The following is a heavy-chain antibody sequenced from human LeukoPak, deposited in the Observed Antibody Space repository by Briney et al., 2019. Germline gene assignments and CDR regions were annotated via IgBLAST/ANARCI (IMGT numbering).Heavy chain of an antibody. D-gene: IGHD3-10*01. CDR3: ARDRYYYGSGSYPYMDV. Sequence: PSETLSLTCTVSGGSIRSYYWSWIRQPPGKGLEWIAYIYYSGSTNYNPSLKSRVTISVDTSKNQFSLKASSVTAADTAVYYCARDRYYYGSGSYPYMDVWGKGTTVTISS. J-gene: IGHJ6*03. V-gene: IGHV4-59*12. CDR1: GGSIRSYY. CDR2: IYYSGST.